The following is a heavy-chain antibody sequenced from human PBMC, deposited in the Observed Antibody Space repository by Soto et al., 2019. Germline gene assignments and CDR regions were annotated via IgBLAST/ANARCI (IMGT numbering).Heavy chain of an antibody. CDR1: GGSFSGYY. J-gene: IGHJ4*02. CDR3: ARARGYYDSSGYGGY. CDR2: INHSGST. D-gene: IGHD3-22*01. V-gene: IGHV4-34*01. Sequence: SETLSPTCAVYGGSFSGYYWSWIRQPPGKGLEWIGEINHSGSTNYNPSLKSRVTISVDTSKNQFSLKLSSVAAADTAVYYCARARGYYDSSGYGGYWGQGTLVTVSS.